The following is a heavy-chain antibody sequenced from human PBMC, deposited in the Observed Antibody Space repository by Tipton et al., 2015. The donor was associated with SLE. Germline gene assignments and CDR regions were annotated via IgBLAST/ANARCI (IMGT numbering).Heavy chain of an antibody. Sequence: TLSLTCTVSGGSISSGRHYWSWIRRPAGKGLEWIGHIYENGGTSYNPSLRSRVTMSVDTSKNQFSLELSSVTAADTAVYYCARQRTLFFDYWGQGTLVTVSS. V-gene: IGHV4-61*09. D-gene: IGHD2-2*01. J-gene: IGHJ4*02. CDR1: GGSISSGRHY. CDR3: ARQRTLFFDY. CDR2: IYENGGT.